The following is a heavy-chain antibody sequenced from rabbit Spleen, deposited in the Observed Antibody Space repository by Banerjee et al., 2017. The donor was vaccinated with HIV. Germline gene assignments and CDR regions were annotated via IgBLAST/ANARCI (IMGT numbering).Heavy chain of an antibody. CDR2: IDPVFGIS. J-gene: IGHJ3*01. CDR1: GVSFSSYG. Sequence: QSLEESGGDLVKPGASLTLTCTASGVSFSSYGVSWVRQAPGKGLEWIGYIDPVFGISYYANWVNGRFTISSHNAQNTLFLQLNSLTAADTATYFCARDPAGFDDYNYERLWGQGTLVTVS. V-gene: IGHV1S7*01. D-gene: IGHD6-1*01. CDR3: ARDPAGFDDYNYERL.